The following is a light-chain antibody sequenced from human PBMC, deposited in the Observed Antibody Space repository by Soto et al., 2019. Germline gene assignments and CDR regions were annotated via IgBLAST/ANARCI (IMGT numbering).Light chain of an antibody. J-gene: IGKJ4*01. Sequence: DIQMTQCPSTLSASVGDRVTITCRASQSISSWLAWYQQKPGKAPKLLIYDASSLESGVPSRFSGSGSGTEFTLTISSLQPDDFATYYCQQYNSYSQLTFGGGTKVDIK. CDR1: QSISSW. V-gene: IGKV1-5*01. CDR3: QQYNSYSQLT. CDR2: DAS.